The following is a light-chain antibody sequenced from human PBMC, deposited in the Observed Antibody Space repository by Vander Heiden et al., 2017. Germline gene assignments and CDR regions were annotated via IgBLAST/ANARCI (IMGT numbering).Light chain of an antibody. CDR2: GAS. CDR3: KQYNNGPRGT. Sequence: EIVMTQSPATLSVSPGERATLSCRASQSVSSNLAWYQQKPGQAPRLLIYGASTRATGIPARFSGSGSGTEFTLTISSLQSEDFAVYYCKQYNNGPRGTFGQGTKVEIK. J-gene: IGKJ1*01. CDR1: QSVSSN. V-gene: IGKV3-15*01.